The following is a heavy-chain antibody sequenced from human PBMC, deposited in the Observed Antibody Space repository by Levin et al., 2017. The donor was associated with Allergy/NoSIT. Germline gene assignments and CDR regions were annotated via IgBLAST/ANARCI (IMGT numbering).Heavy chain of an antibody. J-gene: IGHJ6*02. D-gene: IGHD6-19*01. CDR3: AGWAGPHTYSYYGIDV. V-gene: IGHV5-51*01. Sequence: GESLKISCKTSGYSFTSYWIGWVRRVPGKGLEWMGFIYPGDSDTKYSPSFQGHVTFSVDKSVTTAYLQWRSLKASDTATYFCAGWAGPHTYSYYGIDVWGQGTTVTVSS. CDR1: GYSFTSYW. CDR2: IYPGDSDT.